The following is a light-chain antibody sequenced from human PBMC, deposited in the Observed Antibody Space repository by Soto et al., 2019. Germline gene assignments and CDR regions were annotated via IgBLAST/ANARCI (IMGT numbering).Light chain of an antibody. V-gene: IGKV1-27*01. CDR2: AAS. CDR1: QGISNY. J-gene: IGKJ3*01. CDR3: QRHNSAPPVS. Sequence: DIQMTQSPSSLSASVGDRVTITCRASQGISNYLAWYQQKPGKAPQLLIYAASTLQSGVPSRFSGSGSGTDVSLTINSLQPEDVATYYYQRHNSAPPVSFGPGTKVDLK.